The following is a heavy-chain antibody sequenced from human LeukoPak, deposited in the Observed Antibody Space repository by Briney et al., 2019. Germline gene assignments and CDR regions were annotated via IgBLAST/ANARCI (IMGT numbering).Heavy chain of an antibody. CDR1: GFTVSSNY. Sequence: GGSLRLSCAASGFTVSSNYMSWVRQAPGKGLEWVSVIYSGSSTYYADSVKGRFTISRDNSKNTLYLQMNSLRAEDTAVYYCAKEPRVSGSYSYYFDYWGQGTLVTVSS. V-gene: IGHV3-53*05. J-gene: IGHJ4*02. D-gene: IGHD1-26*01. CDR3: AKEPRVSGSYSYYFDY. CDR2: IYSGSST.